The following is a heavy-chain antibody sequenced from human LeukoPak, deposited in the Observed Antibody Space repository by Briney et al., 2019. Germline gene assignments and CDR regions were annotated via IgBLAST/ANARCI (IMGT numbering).Heavy chain of an antibody. J-gene: IGHJ4*02. D-gene: IGHD5-18*01. Sequence: SQTLSLTCAVSGGSISSGGYSWRWIRQPPGKGLEWIGYIYHSGSTYYNPSLKSRVTITVDRSKNQFSLKLSSVTAADTAVYYCASVDTAMGGFDYWGQGTLVTVSS. CDR2: IYHSGST. CDR1: GGSISSGGYS. CDR3: ASVDTAMGGFDY. V-gene: IGHV4-30-2*01.